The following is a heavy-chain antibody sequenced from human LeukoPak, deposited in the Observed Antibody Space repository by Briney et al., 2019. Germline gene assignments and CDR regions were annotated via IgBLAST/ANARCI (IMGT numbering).Heavy chain of an antibody. V-gene: IGHV1-2*02. CDR3: ARVRYFDWLALGC. Sequence: GASVKVSCKTSGDSVFDYYIHWVRQAPGQGLEWMGWINPNSGGTNYAQKFQGRVTMTRDTSISTAYMELSRLRSDDTAVYYCARVRYFDWLALGCWGQGTLVTVSS. CDR2: INPNSGGT. CDR1: GDSVFDYY. D-gene: IGHD3-9*01. J-gene: IGHJ4*02.